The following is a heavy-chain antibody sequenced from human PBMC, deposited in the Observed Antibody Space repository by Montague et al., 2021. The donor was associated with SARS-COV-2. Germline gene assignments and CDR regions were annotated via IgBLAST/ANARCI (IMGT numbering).Heavy chain of an antibody. J-gene: IGHJ5*01. CDR2: RYHTGNS. CDR1: GDSINTNNW. Sequence: SETLSLTCVVSGDSINTNNWWTWVRQSPVKGLEWIGERYHTGNSNFNPSLESRLSISIDESKNQFSLTLHSVTAADTAIYYCATRRRMVGSRDDWFDSWGQGILVTVSS. CDR3: ATRRRMVGSRDDWFDS. D-gene: IGHD1-26*01. V-gene: IGHV4/OR15-8*02.